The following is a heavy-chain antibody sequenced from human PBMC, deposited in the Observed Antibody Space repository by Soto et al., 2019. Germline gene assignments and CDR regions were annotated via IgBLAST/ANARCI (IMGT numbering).Heavy chain of an antibody. V-gene: IGHV3-9*01. Sequence: GGSLRLSCAASGFTFDDYAMHWVRQAPGKGLEWVSGISWNSGSIGYADSVKGRFTISRDNAKNSLYLQMNSLRAEDTALYYCAKDKGGKPGDYDNAFDIWGQGTMVTVSS. CDR3: AKDKGGKPGDYDNAFDI. J-gene: IGHJ3*02. D-gene: IGHD4-17*01. CDR1: GFTFDDYA. CDR2: ISWNSGSI.